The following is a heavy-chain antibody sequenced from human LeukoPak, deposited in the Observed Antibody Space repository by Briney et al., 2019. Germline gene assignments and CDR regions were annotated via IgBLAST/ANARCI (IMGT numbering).Heavy chain of an antibody. Sequence: SQTLSLTCTVSGGSVSSGGYSWSWIRQPPGKGLEWIGYIYHSGSTYYNPSLKSRVTISVDRSKNQFSLKLSSVTAADTAVYYCASVIVVVAATNSGGTEYFQHWGQGTLVTVSS. CDR3: ASVIVVVAATNSGGTEYFQH. CDR2: IYHSGST. CDR1: GGSVSSGGYS. D-gene: IGHD2-15*01. V-gene: IGHV4-30-2*01. J-gene: IGHJ1*01.